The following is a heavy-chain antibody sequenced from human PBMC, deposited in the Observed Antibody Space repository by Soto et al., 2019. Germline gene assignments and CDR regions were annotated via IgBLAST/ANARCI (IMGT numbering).Heavy chain of an antibody. V-gene: IGHV4-4*02. J-gene: IGHJ3*02. CDR1: GGSISSSNW. D-gene: IGHD3-22*01. CDR3: ARGGVYYYDSSADRSSRVFRGLSRPDAFDI. Sequence: QVQLQESGPGLVKPSGTLSLTCAVSGGSISSSNWWSWVRQPPGKGLEWIGEIYHSGSTNYNPSLKSRVTISVDKSKNQFSLKLSSVTAADTAVYYCARGGVYYYDSSADRSSRVFRGLSRPDAFDIWGQGTMVTVSS. CDR2: IYHSGST.